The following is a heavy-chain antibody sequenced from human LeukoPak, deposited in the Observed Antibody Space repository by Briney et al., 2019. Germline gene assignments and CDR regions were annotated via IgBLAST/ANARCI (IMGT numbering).Heavy chain of an antibody. CDR2: TNPNSGGT. V-gene: IGHV1-2*02. D-gene: IGHD2-15*01. Sequence: ASVKVSCKASGYTFTGYYMHWVRQAPGQGLEWMGWTNPNSGGTNYAQKFQGRVTMTRDTSISTAYMELSRLRSDDTAVYYCARARCSGGSCYPNWFDPWGQGTLVTVSS. CDR3: ARARCSGGSCYPNWFDP. CDR1: GYTFTGYY. J-gene: IGHJ5*02.